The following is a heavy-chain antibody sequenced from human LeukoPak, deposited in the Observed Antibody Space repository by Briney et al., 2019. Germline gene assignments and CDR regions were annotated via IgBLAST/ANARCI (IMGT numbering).Heavy chain of an antibody. V-gene: IGHV4-59*12. Sequence: SETLSLTCTVSGGSINSYYWSWIRQPPGKGLEWIGYISYSGSTNYNPSLKSRVTISVDTSKNQFSLKLSFVTAADTAVYYCARDLNYYDSSGYPLPWGQGTLVTVSS. CDR3: ARDLNYYDSSGYPLP. CDR2: ISYSGST. CDR1: GGSINSYY. J-gene: IGHJ5*02. D-gene: IGHD3-22*01.